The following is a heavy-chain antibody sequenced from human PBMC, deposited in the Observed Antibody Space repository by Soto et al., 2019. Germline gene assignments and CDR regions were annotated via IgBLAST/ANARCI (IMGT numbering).Heavy chain of an antibody. Sequence: PSETLSLTCTVSGDSIRSPDCYWSWIRLAPGKGLELIGYVYYRGSIYYTPSFESRVSISVDTSKNQFSLRLTSVTAADSAMYFCARVTFTPNWFDSWGQGILVTV. J-gene: IGHJ5*01. CDR2: VYYRGSI. D-gene: IGHD3-3*02. CDR3: ARVTFTPNWFDS. V-gene: IGHV4-30-4*01. CDR1: GDSIRSPDCY.